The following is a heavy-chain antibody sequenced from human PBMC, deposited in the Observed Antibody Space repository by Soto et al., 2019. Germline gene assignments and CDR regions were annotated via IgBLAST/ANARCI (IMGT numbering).Heavy chain of an antibody. V-gene: IGHV1-18*01. J-gene: IGHJ6*02. CDR3: ARCIQGDYYYGMDV. CDR1: GYTFYSHS. Sequence: QAQLVQSGAEVKKPGASVKVSCKASGYTFYSHSISWVRQAPGQGLEWMGRINGDYGNTQYAQKFRGRVTMTTDTSTTTGYMERTNLRSDDTAVYYCARCIQGDYYYGMDVWGQGTTVTVSS. D-gene: IGHD5-18*01. CDR2: INGDYGNT.